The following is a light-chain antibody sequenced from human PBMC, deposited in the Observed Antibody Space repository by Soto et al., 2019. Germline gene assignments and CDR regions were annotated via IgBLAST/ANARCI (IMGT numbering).Light chain of an antibody. V-gene: IGKV1-39*01. CDR1: RTINTY. CDR3: QQTYSPLPIT. CDR2: AAS. J-gene: IGKJ5*01. Sequence: DFQMTQSPSSLSSSIGDRVTITCRASRTINTYLKWYQQRSGKAPNLLIYAASNLQSGVPSRFSGSGSGTDFTLTISNLQPEDFATYYCQQTYSPLPITFGQGTRLEIK.